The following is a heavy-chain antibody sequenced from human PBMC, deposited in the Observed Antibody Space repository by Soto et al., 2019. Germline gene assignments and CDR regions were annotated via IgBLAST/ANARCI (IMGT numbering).Heavy chain of an antibody. D-gene: IGHD2-15*01. CDR2: ISAYNGNT. J-gene: IGHJ3*02. V-gene: IGHV1-18*01. Sequence: ASVKVSCKTSGYTFTSYGISWVRQAPGQGLEWMGWISAYNGNTNYAQKLQGRVTMTTDTSTSTAYMELRSLRSDDTAVYYCARANVVAATYDAFDIWGQGTMVTVSS. CDR1: GYTFTSYG. CDR3: ARANVVAATYDAFDI.